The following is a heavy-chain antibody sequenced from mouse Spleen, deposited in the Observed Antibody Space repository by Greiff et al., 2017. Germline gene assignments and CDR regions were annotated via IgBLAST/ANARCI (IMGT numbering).Heavy chain of an antibody. CDR2: ISYSGST. J-gene: IGHJ4*01. CDR1: GYSITSGYD. Sequence: EVHLVESGPGMVKPSQSLSLTCTVTGYSITSGYDWHWIRHFPGNKLEWMGYISYSGSTNYNPSLKSRISITHDTSKNHFFLKLNSVTTEDTATYYCARGGGGSDAMDYWGQGTSVTVSS. CDR3: ARGGGGSDAMDY. D-gene: IGHD1-1*01. V-gene: IGHV3-1*01.